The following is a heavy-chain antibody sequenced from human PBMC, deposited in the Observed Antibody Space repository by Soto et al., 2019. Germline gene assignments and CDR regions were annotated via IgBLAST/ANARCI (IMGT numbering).Heavy chain of an antibody. Sequence: SLEISCKGSGYSFTSYWIGWVRQMPGKGLEWMGIIYPGDSDTRYSPSFQGQVTISADKSISTAYLQWSSLKASDTAMYYCARLSRYDFWSGYYGGPDYWGQGTLVTVSS. J-gene: IGHJ4*02. V-gene: IGHV5-51*01. D-gene: IGHD3-3*01. CDR2: IYPGDSDT. CDR1: GYSFTSYW. CDR3: ARLSRYDFWSGYYGGPDY.